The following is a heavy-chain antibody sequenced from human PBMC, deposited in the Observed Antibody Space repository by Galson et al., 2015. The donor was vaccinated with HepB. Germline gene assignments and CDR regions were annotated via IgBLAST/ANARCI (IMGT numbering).Heavy chain of an antibody. D-gene: IGHD2-2*02. CDR2: ISYDGSNK. J-gene: IGHJ3*02. Sequence: SLRLSCAASGFTFSSYAMHWVRQAPGKGLEWVAVISYDGSNKYYADSVKGRFTISRDNSKNTLYLQMNSLRAEDTAVYYCARATAPAAIPSAFDIWGQGTMVTVSS. CDR1: GFTFSSYA. V-gene: IGHV3-30-3*01. CDR3: ARATAPAAIPSAFDI.